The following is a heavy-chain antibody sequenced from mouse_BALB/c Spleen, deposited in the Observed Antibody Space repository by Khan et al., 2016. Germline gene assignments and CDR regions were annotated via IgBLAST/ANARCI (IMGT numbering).Heavy chain of an antibody. CDR2: IWAGGST. CDR3: AGDRDGDGWYFDV. J-gene: IGHJ1*01. D-gene: IGHD1-2*01. CDR1: GFSLTSYG. V-gene: IGHV2-9*02. Sequence: QVQLKESGPGLVAPSQSLSITCTVSGFSLTSYGVHWVRQPPGKDLEWLGVIWAGGSTNYNSALMSRLSISKDNSKSQVFLKMNSLQTDDTAMYYCAGDRDGDGWYFDVWGGGTPVPVSS.